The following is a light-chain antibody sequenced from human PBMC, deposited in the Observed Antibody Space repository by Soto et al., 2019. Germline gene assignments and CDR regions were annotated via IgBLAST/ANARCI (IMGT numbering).Light chain of an antibody. CDR2: GAS. V-gene: IGKV3-15*01. J-gene: IGKJ1*01. CDR1: QSSSSD. CDR3: QQYNNWPWT. Sequence: EIVFTQSPGTLSLSPGERATLSCRASQSSSSDSVAWYQQKPGQAPRLLIFGASSRATGIPARFSGSGSGTDFTLTISSLQSEDFAVYYCQQYNNWPWTFGQGTKVDIK.